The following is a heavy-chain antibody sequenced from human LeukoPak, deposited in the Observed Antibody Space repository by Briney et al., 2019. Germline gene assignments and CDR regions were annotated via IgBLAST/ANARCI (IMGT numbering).Heavy chain of an antibody. J-gene: IGHJ4*02. D-gene: IGHD1-26*01. Sequence: ASVTVSCKASGYTFTNYGFSWVRQAPGQGLEWMGWISANNGHTNYAQKFQGRVTMTTDTSTSTAYMELRSLRSDDTAMYYCARAPMVGPTRVDFWGQGTLVTVSS. V-gene: IGHV1-18*01. CDR2: ISANNGHT. CDR1: GYTFTNYG. CDR3: ARAPMVGPTRVDF.